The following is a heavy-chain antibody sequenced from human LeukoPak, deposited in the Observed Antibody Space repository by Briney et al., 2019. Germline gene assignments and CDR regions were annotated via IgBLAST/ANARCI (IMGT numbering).Heavy chain of an antibody. V-gene: IGHV1-46*01. CDR3: ARDMRVLGSSWYETGH. CDR1: GYTFTSYY. D-gene: IGHD6-13*01. CDR2: INPSGGST. Sequence: ASVKVSCKASGYTFTSYYMHWVRQAPGQGLEWMGIINPSGGSTTYAQKFQGRVTMTRDTSTSTVYMELSSLRSGDTAVYYCARDMRVLGSSWYETGHWGQGTLVTVSS. J-gene: IGHJ4*02.